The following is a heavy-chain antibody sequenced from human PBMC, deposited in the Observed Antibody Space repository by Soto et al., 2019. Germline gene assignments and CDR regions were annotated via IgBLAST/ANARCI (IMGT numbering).Heavy chain of an antibody. CDR1: GYSFTSYW. CDR3: ARRGISGWYGMDV. V-gene: IGHV5-51*01. CDR2: IYPGDSDT. J-gene: IGHJ6*02. D-gene: IGHD6-19*01. Sequence: GESLKISCKGSGYSFTSYWIGWVRQMPGKGLECMGIIYPGDSDTIYSPSFQGQVTISGDKCVSPAYLPWSSLKASYSDLYYCARRGISGWYGMDVRGQGTTVPVSS.